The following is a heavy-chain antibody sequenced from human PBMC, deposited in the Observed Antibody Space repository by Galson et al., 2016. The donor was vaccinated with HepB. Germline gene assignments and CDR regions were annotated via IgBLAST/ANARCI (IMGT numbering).Heavy chain of an antibody. D-gene: IGHD2/OR15-2a*01. CDR3: ASEAPILAPTLDY. CDR2: IWYDGSNK. J-gene: IGHJ4*02. Sequence: SLRLSCAASGFTFSRNGMHWVRQAPGKGLEWVAVIWYDGSNKYHADSVKGRFTIARDNSKNTLYLQMNSLRAEDTAAYYCASEAPILAPTLDYWGQGTLVTVSS. CDR1: GFTFSRNG. V-gene: IGHV3-33*01.